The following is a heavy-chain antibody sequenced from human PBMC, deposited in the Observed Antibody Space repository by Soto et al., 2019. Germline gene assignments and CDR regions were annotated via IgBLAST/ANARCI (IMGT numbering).Heavy chain of an antibody. CDR2: ISGSGGST. D-gene: IGHD2-15*01. V-gene: IGHV3-23*01. Sequence: EVQLLASGGGLVQPGGSLRLSCAASGFTFSSYAMSWVRQAPGKGLEWVSAISGSGGSTYYADSVKGRFTISRDNSKNTLYLQINSLRAEDTAVYYCAKRGGLRVVAATSHFDYWGQGTLVTVSS. CDR3: AKRGGLRVVAATSHFDY. J-gene: IGHJ4*02. CDR1: GFTFSSYA.